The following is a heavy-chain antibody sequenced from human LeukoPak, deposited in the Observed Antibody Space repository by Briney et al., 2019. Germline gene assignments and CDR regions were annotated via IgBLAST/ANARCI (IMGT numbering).Heavy chain of an antibody. Sequence: GGSLRLSCAAPGFTFSSYGVSWVRQAPGKGLEWVSGISGSGHRTYYADSVKGRFTISRDNSKSTLYLQMNSLRAEDTAVYYCAKAPVTTCSGAYCYPFDYWGQGTLVTVSS. CDR3: AKAPVTTCSGAYCYPFDY. V-gene: IGHV3-23*01. CDR1: GFTFSSYG. J-gene: IGHJ4*02. D-gene: IGHD2-21*01. CDR2: ISGSGHRT.